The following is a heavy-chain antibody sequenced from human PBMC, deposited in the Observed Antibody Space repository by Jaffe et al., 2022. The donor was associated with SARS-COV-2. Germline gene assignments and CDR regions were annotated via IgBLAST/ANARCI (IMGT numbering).Heavy chain of an antibody. CDR3: ARFLAGRYFDWLFTEYGMDV. D-gene: IGHD3-9*01. V-gene: IGHV3-11*01. CDR1: GFTFSDYY. J-gene: IGHJ6*02. Sequence: QVQLVESGGGLVKPGGSLRLSCAASGFTFSDYYMSWIRQAPGKGLEWVSYISSSGSTIYYADSVKGRFTISRDNAKNSLYLQMNSLRAEDTAVYYCARFLAGRYFDWLFTEYGMDVWGQGTTVTVSS. CDR2: ISSSGSTI.